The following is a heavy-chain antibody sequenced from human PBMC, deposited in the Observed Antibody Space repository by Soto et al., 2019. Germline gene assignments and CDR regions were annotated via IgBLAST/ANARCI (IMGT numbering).Heavy chain of an antibody. V-gene: IGHV4-61*01. CDR2: IYSGGST. Sequence: SETLSLSRTVSGGFVNSDTHSWSWIRQTPGKRLEWIGFIYSGGSTKNPSLRSRVTMSVDTSKNQFSLKLRAVMVADTAVYHCARFVRSCSGTTCSTRADVWGQGITVTVS. J-gene: IGHJ6*02. CDR3: ARFVRSCSGTTCSTRADV. D-gene: IGHD2-2*01. CDR1: GGFVNSDTHS.